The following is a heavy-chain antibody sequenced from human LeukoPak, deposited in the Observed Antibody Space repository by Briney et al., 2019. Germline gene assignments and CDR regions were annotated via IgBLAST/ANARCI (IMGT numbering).Heavy chain of an antibody. CDR3: ARGQSRGSSYIRSNFYYYYMDV. V-gene: IGHV7-4-1*02. D-gene: IGHD2-15*01. CDR2: INTYSGRP. Sequence: ASVKVSCKASGYTFTSYGISWVRQAPGQGLEWIGWINTYSGRPTYAQGFTGRFVFSLDTSVSTAYLEISSLKAEDTAVYFCARGQSRGSSYIRSNFYYYYMDVWGKGTAVTVSS. J-gene: IGHJ6*03. CDR1: GYTFTSYG.